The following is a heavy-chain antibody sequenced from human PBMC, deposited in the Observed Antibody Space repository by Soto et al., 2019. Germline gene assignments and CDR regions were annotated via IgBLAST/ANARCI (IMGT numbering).Heavy chain of an antibody. V-gene: IGHV1-69*13. CDR3: ARKLPTVTFSSGWVYYYYGMDV. CDR1: GGTFSSYA. D-gene: IGHD6-19*01. CDR2: IIPIFGTA. Sequence: SVKVSCKASGGTFSSYAISWVRQAPGQGLEWMGGIIPIFGTANYAQKFQGRVTITADESTSTAYMELSSLRSEDTAVYYCARKLPTVTFSSGWVYYYYGMDVWGQGTTVTVS. J-gene: IGHJ6*02.